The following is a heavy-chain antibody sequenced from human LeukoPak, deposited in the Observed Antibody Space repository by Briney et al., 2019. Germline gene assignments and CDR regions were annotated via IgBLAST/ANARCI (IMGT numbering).Heavy chain of an antibody. CDR3: ARDPYSGSYGDSYYYYMDV. J-gene: IGHJ6*03. D-gene: IGHD1-26*01. V-gene: IGHV3-21*01. Sequence: GGSLRLSCAASGFTFSSFNMNLVRQAPGKAMEWVSSITSSGTHIFYADSVKGRFTISRDNAKNSLYLQMNSLRVEDTAVYYCARDPYSGSYGDSYYYYMDVWGKGTTVTISS. CDR2: ITSSGTHI. CDR1: GFTFSSFN.